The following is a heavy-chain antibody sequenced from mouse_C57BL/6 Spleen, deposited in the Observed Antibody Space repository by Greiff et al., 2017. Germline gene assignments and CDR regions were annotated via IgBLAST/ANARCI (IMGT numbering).Heavy chain of an antibody. D-gene: IGHD2-4*01. CDR2: IDPNSGGP. V-gene: IGHV1-72*01. J-gene: IGHJ2*01. Sequence: QVQLQQPGAELVKPGASVKLSCKASGYTFTSYWMHWVKQRPGRGLEWIGRIDPNSGGPTYNEKFKSKATLTVDKPSSTAYMQLSSLTSEDSAVYSCARSTMITTYYFDYWGQGTTLTVSS. CDR3: ARSTMITTYYFDY. CDR1: GYTFTSYW.